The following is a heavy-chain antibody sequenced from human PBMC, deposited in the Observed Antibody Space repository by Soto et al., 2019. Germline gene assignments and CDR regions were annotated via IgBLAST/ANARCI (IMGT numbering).Heavy chain of an antibody. J-gene: IGHJ2*01. CDR3: AREFSGWYPEGREYWYFDL. D-gene: IGHD6-19*01. V-gene: IGHV3-74*01. CDR2: IKSDGSST. CDR1: GFTFSSYW. Sequence: GGSLRLSCAASGFTFSSYWMHWVRQAPGKGLVWVSRIKSDGSSTSYADSVKGRFTISRDNAKNTLYLQMKSLRAEDTAVYYCAREFSGWYPEGREYWYFDLWGRGTLVTVSS.